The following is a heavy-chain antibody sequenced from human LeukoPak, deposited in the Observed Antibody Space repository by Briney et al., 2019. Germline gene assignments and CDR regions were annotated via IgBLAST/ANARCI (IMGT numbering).Heavy chain of an antibody. CDR1: GFTFSSYG. J-gene: IGHJ4*02. CDR2: ISSSSSSI. D-gene: IGHD3-10*01. V-gene: IGHV3-48*01. CDR3: AKDPFYYGSGSYLDY. Sequence: GGSLRLSCAASGFTFSSYGMNWVRQAPGKGLEWVSYISSSSSSIYYADSVKGRFTISRDNSKNTLYLQMNSLRAEDTAVYYCAKDPFYYGSGSYLDYWGQGTLVTVSS.